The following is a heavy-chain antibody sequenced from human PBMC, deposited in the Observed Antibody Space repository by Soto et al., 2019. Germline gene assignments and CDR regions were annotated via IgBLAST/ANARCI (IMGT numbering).Heavy chain of an antibody. CDR1: GFTFSSYA. Sequence: PGGSLRLSCAASGFTFSSYAMSWVRQAPGKGLEWVSAISGSGGSTYYADSVKGRFTISRDNSKNTLYLQMNSLRAEDTAVYYCAKQINRNLEWLSYFDYWGQGTLVTVSS. D-gene: IGHD3-3*01. V-gene: IGHV3-23*01. CDR3: AKQINRNLEWLSYFDY. CDR2: ISGSGGST. J-gene: IGHJ4*02.